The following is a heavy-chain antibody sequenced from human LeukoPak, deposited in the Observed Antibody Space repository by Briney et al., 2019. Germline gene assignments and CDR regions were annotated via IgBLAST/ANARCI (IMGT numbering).Heavy chain of an antibody. CDR1: GYSFTSYW. Sequence: GESLKISCEGSGYSFTSYWIGWVRQMPGKGLEWVAIIYPGDSDTIYSPSFQGQVTISADNSISTAYLQWSSLKVSDTAMYYCARSSDSSGFYDYFDYWGQGTLATVSS. CDR3: ARSSDSSGFYDYFDY. J-gene: IGHJ4*02. V-gene: IGHV5-51*01. CDR2: IYPGDSDT. D-gene: IGHD3-22*01.